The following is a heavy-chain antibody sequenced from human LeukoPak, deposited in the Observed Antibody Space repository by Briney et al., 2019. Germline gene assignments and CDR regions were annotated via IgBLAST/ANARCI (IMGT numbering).Heavy chain of an antibody. CDR2: IIPIFGTA. CDR3: ARESSIAARPGRNWFDP. Sequence: SSVKVSCKASGGTFSGYAISWVRQAPGQGLEWMGGIIPIFGTANYAQKFQGRVTITADESTSTAYMELSSLRSEDTAVYYCARESSIAARPGRNWFDPWGQGTLVTVSS. V-gene: IGHV1-69*01. CDR1: GGTFSGYA. J-gene: IGHJ5*02. D-gene: IGHD6-6*01.